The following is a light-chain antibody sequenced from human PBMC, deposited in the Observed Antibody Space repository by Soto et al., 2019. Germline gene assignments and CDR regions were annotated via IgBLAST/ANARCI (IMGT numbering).Light chain of an antibody. Sequence: DIQMTQSPPTLPASVGDRVTITRRASQSISSWLAWYQQRPGKAPNLLLHDVSSLESGVPSRFSGSGSGTEFTLTISSLQPDDFGNYYCQQYTNYPWTFGQGTKVEIK. V-gene: IGKV1-5*01. J-gene: IGKJ1*01. CDR1: QSISSW. CDR2: DVS. CDR3: QQYTNYPWT.